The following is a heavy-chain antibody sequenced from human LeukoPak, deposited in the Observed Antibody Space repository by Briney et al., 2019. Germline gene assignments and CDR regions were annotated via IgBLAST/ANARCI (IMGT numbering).Heavy chain of an antibody. CDR3: ARGAYYYED. CDR2: ISSNGVST. V-gene: IGHV3-64*04. CDR1: GFTFGSCA. D-gene: IGHD3-22*01. Sequence: GGSLRLSCSASGFTFGSCAMHWVRQAPGKGLEFVSGISSNGVSTYYADSVKGRFTISRDNAKNSLYLQMNSLRAEDTAVYYCARGAYYYEDWGQGTLVTVSS. J-gene: IGHJ4*02.